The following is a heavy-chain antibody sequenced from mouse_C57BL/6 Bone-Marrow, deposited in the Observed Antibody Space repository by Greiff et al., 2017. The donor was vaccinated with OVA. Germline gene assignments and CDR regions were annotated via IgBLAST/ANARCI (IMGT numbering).Heavy chain of an antibody. Sequence: QVQLQQSGAELVKPGASVKISCTASGYTFTDYSINWVKQRPGQGLEWIGKIGPGSGSTYYHEKFKGKSTLTADKSSSTAYMQLSSLTSEDSAVYFCARHYYGSSYGDWGKGTTRTVSS. V-gene: IGHV1-77*01. CDR1: GYTFTDYS. D-gene: IGHD1-1*01. J-gene: IGHJ2*01. CDR2: IGPGSGST. CDR3: ARHYYGSSYGD.